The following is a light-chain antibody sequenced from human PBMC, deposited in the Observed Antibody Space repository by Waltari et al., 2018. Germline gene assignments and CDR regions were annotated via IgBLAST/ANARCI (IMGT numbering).Light chain of an antibody. CDR1: QSVLYSSNNNNY. V-gene: IGKV4-1*01. Sequence: DIVMTQSPDSLAVSLGERATINCKSSQSVLYSSNNNNYLAWYQQKPGQTPKLLISWASTREAGVPDRFSGSGSGTDFTLTISSLQAEDVAVYYCQQYYSSPWTFGQGTKVEIK. CDR3: QQYYSSPWT. J-gene: IGKJ1*01. CDR2: WAS.